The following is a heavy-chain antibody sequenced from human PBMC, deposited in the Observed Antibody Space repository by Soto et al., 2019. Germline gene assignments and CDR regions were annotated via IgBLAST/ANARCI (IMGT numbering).Heavy chain of an antibody. CDR1: GFTFSSYA. CDR3: AKDTDLRVATMPFRGYNWFDP. Sequence: GGSLRLSCAASGFTFSSYAMSWVRQAPGKGLEWVSAISGSGGSTYYADSVKGRFNISRDNSKNTLYLQMNSLRAEDTAVYYCAKDTDLRVATMPFRGYNWFDPWGQGTLVTVSS. CDR2: ISGSGGST. V-gene: IGHV3-23*01. J-gene: IGHJ5*02. D-gene: IGHD5-12*01.